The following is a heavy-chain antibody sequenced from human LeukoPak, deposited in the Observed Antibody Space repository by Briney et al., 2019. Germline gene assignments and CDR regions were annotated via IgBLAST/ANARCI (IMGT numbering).Heavy chain of an antibody. Sequence: PGGSLRLSCAASGFTFSSYSMNWVRQAPGQGLEWVSSISSSSSYIYYADSVKGRFTISRDNAKNSLYLQMNSLRAEDTAVYYCARDGVGATLEHTLIDYWGQGTLVTVSS. J-gene: IGHJ4*02. CDR2: ISSSSSYI. CDR3: ARDGVGATLEHTLIDY. D-gene: IGHD1-26*01. CDR1: GFTFSSYS. V-gene: IGHV3-21*01.